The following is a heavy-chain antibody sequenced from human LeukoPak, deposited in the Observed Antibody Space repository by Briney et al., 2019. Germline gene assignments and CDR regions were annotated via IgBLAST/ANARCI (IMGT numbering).Heavy chain of an antibody. Sequence: GGSLRLSCAASGFTFSSYWMSWVRQAPGKGLEWVANIKQDGSEKYYVDSVKGRFTISRDNAKNSLYLQMNSLRAEDTAVYYCARDLRGYSGYDQENDYWGQGTLVTVSS. CDR1: GFTFSSYW. CDR2: IKQDGSEK. J-gene: IGHJ4*02. D-gene: IGHD5-12*01. V-gene: IGHV3-7*01. CDR3: ARDLRGYSGYDQENDY.